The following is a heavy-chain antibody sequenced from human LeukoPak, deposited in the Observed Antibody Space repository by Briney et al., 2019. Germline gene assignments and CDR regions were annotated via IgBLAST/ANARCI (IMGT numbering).Heavy chain of an antibody. CDR3: ARRVVGDTIDAFDI. V-gene: IGHV4-39*01. J-gene: IGHJ3*02. CDR2: IYYSGST. CDR1: GGSISSSGYY. Sequence: SQTLSLTCTVSGGSISSSGYYWGWIRQPPGKGLEWIGSIYYSGSTYYNPSLKSRVTIFVDTSKNQFSLKLSSVTGANTAVYYCARRVVGDTIDAFDIWGQGTMVTVSS. D-gene: IGHD1-26*01.